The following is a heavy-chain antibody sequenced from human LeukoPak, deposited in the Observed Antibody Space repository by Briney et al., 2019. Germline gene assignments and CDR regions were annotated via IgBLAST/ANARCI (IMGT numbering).Heavy chain of an antibody. D-gene: IGHD5-18*01. Sequence: SQTLSLTCTVSGGSISSGSYYWGWIRQPAGKGLEWIGRIYNSGSTNYNPSLKSRVTISVDTSKNQFSLKLSSVTAADTAVYYCARDHTAMVKGASNWFDPWGQGTLVTVSS. J-gene: IGHJ5*02. CDR2: IYNSGST. CDR1: GGSISSGSYY. CDR3: ARDHTAMVKGASNWFDP. V-gene: IGHV4-61*02.